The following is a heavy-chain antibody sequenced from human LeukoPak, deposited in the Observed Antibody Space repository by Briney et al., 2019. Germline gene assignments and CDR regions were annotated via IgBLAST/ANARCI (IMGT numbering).Heavy chain of an antibody. CDR1: GGSFSGYY. CDR3: ARWPLIYYYYGMDV. J-gene: IGHJ6*02. V-gene: IGHV4-34*01. CDR2: INHSGST. Sequence: SETLSLTCAVYGGSFSGYYWSWIRQPPGKGLEWIGEINHSGSTNYNPSLKSRVTISVDTSKNQFSLKLSSVTAADTAVYYCARWPLIYYYYGMDVWGQGTTVAVSS. D-gene: IGHD5-12*01.